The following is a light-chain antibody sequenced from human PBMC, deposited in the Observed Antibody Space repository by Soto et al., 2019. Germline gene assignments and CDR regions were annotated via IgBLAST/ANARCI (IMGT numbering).Light chain of an antibody. Sequence: EIVLTKVPGTLSLSPGERATLSCRASQSVSSNLAWYQQKPGQAPRLLIYGASTRATGIPARFSGSGSGTEFTLTISSLQSEDFAVYYCQQYNNWPPKITFGGGTKVDIK. V-gene: IGKV3-15*01. CDR3: QQYNNWPPKIT. CDR2: GAS. CDR1: QSVSSN. J-gene: IGKJ4*01.